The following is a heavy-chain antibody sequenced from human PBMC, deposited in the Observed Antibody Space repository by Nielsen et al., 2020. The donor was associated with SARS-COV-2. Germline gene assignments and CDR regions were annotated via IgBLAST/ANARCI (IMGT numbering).Heavy chain of an antibody. V-gene: IGHV4-59*01. D-gene: IGHD2-21*02. CDR2: VYHTGYS. CDR3: ARESRYCGDGDCRFYFDY. Sequence: RQAPGKGLEWIGYVYHTGYSNFHSSLRNRVTISLDTSKNQFSLSLSSVTAADTAMYYCARESRYCGDGDCRFYFDYWGQGTLVTVSS. J-gene: IGHJ4*02.